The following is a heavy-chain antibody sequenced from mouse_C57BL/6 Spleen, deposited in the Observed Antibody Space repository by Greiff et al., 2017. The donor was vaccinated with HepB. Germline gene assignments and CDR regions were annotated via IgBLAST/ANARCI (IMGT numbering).Heavy chain of an antibody. CDR2: ISYDGSN. J-gene: IGHJ2*01. CDR3: ARMGYYGSSPFDY. Sequence: DVQLQESGPGLVKPSQSLSLTCSVTGYSITSGYYWNWIRQFPGNKLEWMGYISYDGSNNYNPSLKNRISITRDTSKNQFFLKLNSVTTEDTATYYCARMGYYGSSPFDYWGQGTTLTVSS. CDR1: GYSITSGYY. V-gene: IGHV3-6*01. D-gene: IGHD1-1*01.